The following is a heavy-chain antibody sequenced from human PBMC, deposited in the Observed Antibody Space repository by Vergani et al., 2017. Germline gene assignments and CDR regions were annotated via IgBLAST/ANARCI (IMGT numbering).Heavy chain of an antibody. CDR1: GFTFDDYA. J-gene: IGHJ3*02. V-gene: IGHV3-9*01. CDR2: ISWNSGSI. Sequence: EVQLVESGGGLVQPGRSLRLSCAASGFTFDDYAMHWVRQAPGKGLEWVSGISWNSGSIGYADSVKGRFTISRDNAKNSLYLQMNSLRAEDTAVYYCARDYCSSTSCYYAFDIWGQGTMVTVSS. D-gene: IGHD2-2*01. CDR3: ARDYCSSTSCYYAFDI.